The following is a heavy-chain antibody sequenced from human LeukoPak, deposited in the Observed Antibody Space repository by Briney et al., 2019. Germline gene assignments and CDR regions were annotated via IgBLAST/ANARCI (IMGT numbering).Heavy chain of an antibody. J-gene: IGHJ5*02. CDR2: IYYSGST. CDR3: ARGANWFDP. CDR1: GASISTYY. V-gene: IGHV4-59*01. Sequence: PSETLSLTCTVSGASISTYYWSWIRQPPGKGLEWIGYIYYSGSTNYNPSLKSRLTISVDTSKSQFSLKLNSVTATDTAVYYCARGANWFDPWGQGTLVTVSS.